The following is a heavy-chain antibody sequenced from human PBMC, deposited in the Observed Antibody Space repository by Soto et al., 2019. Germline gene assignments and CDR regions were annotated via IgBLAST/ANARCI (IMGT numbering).Heavy chain of an antibody. CDR1: GYTLTELS. CDR3: ATWGVIAAAGSDYSDY. Sequence: ASVKVSCKVSGYTLTELSMHWVRQAPGKGLEWMGGLDPEDGETIYAQKFQGRVTMTEDTSTDTAYMELSSLRSEDTAVYYCATWGVIAAAGSDYSDYWGQGTLVTVSS. CDR2: LDPEDGET. V-gene: IGHV1-24*01. J-gene: IGHJ4*02. D-gene: IGHD6-13*01.